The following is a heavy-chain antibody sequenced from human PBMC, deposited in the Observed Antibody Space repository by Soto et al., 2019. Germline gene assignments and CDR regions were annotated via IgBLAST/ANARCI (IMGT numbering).Heavy chain of an antibody. V-gene: IGHV3-33*01. CDR1: GYTFTSYY. CDR3: ARDLYSSRLDY. J-gene: IGHJ4*02. D-gene: IGHD6-13*01. CDR2: IWSDGNNK. Sequence: SCKASGYTFTSYYMHWVRQAPGKGLDWVAVIWSDGNNKDYADSVKGRFTISRDNSKNTVYLQMNSLRVEDTAVYYCARDLYSSRLDYWGQGTLVTVSS.